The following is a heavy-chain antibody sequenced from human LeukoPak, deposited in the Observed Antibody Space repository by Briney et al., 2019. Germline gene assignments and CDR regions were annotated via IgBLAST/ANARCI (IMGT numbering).Heavy chain of an antibody. CDR2: IYYSGST. J-gene: IGHJ6*03. D-gene: IGHD6-19*01. V-gene: IGHV4-59*08. CDR1: GGSIISYY. CDR3: ARHSSGWYGYYYYYMDV. Sequence: SETLSLTCTVSGGSIISYYWSWIRQPPGKGLEWIGYIYYSGSTNYNPSLKSRVTISVDTSKNQFSLKLSSVTAADTAVYYCARHSSGWYGYYYYYMDVWGKGTTVTVSS.